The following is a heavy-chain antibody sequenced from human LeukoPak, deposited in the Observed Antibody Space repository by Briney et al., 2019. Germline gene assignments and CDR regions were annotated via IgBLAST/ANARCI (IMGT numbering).Heavy chain of an antibody. CDR3: AASGCRGGSYPLDY. D-gene: IGHD2-15*01. J-gene: IGHJ4*02. CDR1: GGPFSGYY. CDR2: INHSGST. Sequence: SETLSLTCAVYGGPFSGYYWSWIRQPPGKGLEWIGEINHSGSTNYHPCLKSRVTISVETSMNEFSLKVSSVPAADTAVFYCAASGCRGGSYPLDYWGQGTLVTVSS. V-gene: IGHV4-34*01.